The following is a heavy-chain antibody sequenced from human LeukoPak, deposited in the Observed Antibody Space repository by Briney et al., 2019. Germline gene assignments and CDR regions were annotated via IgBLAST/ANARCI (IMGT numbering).Heavy chain of an antibody. J-gene: IGHJ5*02. Sequence: SETLSLTCAASGYSISSGYYWGWIRQPPGKGLEWIGSIYHSGSTYYNPSLKSRVTISVDTSKNQFSLKLSSVTAADTAVYYCARDFYYGSGSYNWFDPWGQGTLVTVSS. V-gene: IGHV4-38-2*02. CDR3: ARDFYYGSGSYNWFDP. D-gene: IGHD3-10*01. CDR2: IYHSGST. CDR1: GYSISSGYY.